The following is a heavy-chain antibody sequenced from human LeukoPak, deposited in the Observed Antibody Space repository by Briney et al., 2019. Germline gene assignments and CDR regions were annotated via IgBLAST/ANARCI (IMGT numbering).Heavy chain of an antibody. CDR1: GGSMSSYY. Sequence: PSETLSLTCTVSGGSMSSYYWSWIRQPPGKGLEWIGYIYYSGTTNYNPSLKSRVTISVDTSKNQFSLKLSSVTAADTAVYYCARDPHLGGSGMDVWGQGTTVTVSS. CDR2: IYYSGTT. CDR3: ARDPHLGGSGMDV. V-gene: IGHV4-59*01. D-gene: IGHD3-10*01. J-gene: IGHJ6*02.